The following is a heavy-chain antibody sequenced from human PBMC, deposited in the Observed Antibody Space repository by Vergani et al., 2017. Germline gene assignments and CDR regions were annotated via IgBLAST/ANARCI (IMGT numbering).Heavy chain of an antibody. CDR3: ARDFTIFGVGYYFDY. D-gene: IGHD3-3*01. Sequence: QVQLVESGGGVVQPGRSLRLSCAASGFTFSNYGMHWVRQAPGKGLEWVAVIWYDGTNKYYADSVKGRFTISRDNSKNTLFLQVNSLRAEDTAVYYCARDFTIFGVGYYFDYWGQGILVTVSS. CDR1: GFTFSNYG. V-gene: IGHV3-33*01. CDR2: IWYDGTNK. J-gene: IGHJ4*02.